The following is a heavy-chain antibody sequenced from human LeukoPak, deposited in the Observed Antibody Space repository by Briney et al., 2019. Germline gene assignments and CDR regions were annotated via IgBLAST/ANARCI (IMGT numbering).Heavy chain of an antibody. V-gene: IGHV1-18*01. CDR2: ISAYNGNT. CDR3: ARHDADFWSGSEHGLSDY. D-gene: IGHD3-3*01. J-gene: IGHJ4*02. CDR1: GYTFTSYG. Sequence: ASVKVSCKASGYTFTSYGISWVRQAPGQGLEWMGWISAYNGNTNYAQKLQGRVTMTTDTSTSTAYMELRSLRSDDTAVYYCARHDADFWSGSEHGLSDYWGQGTLATVSS.